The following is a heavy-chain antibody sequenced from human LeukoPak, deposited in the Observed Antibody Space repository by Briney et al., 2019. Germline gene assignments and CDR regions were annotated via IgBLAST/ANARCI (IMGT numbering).Heavy chain of an antibody. D-gene: IGHD3-10*02. J-gene: IGHJ6*04. CDR3: AELGITMIGGV. V-gene: IGHV3-7*01. CDR2: IKPDGSEK. CDR1: GFTFSSYW. Sequence: GGSLRLSCAASGFTFSSYWMSWVRQAPGKGLEWVANIKPDGSEKSYVDSVKGRFTISRDNAKNSLYLQMNSLRAEDTAVYYCAELGITMIGGVWGKGTTVTISS.